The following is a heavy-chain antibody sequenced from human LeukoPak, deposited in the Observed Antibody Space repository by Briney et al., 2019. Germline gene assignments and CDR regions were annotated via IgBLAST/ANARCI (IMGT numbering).Heavy chain of an antibody. Sequence: GGSLRLSCAASGFTFSSSSMNWVRQAPGKGLEWVSFISSSSTTIYYADSVKGRFTISRDNAKNSLYLQMNSLRDEDTAVYYCARDLGAISWPVSDYWGQGTLVTVSS. CDR1: GFTFSSSS. V-gene: IGHV3-48*02. CDR2: ISSSSTTI. CDR3: ARDLGAISWPVSDY. J-gene: IGHJ4*02. D-gene: IGHD6-13*01.